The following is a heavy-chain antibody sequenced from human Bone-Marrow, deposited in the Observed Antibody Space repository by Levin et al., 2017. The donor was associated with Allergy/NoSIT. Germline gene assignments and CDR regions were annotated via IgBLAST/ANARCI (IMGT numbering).Heavy chain of an antibody. D-gene: IGHD4-17*01. CDR2: ISYDGSNK. V-gene: IGHV3-30*04. CDR3: ARDHTVLNYYYYGMDV. CDR1: GFTFSSYA. J-gene: IGHJ6*02. Sequence: GGSLRLSCAASGFTFSSYAMHWVRQAPGKGLEWVAVISYDGSNKYYADSVKGRFTISRDNSKNMLYLQMNSLRAEDTAVYYCARDHTVLNYYYYGMDVWGQGTTVTVSS.